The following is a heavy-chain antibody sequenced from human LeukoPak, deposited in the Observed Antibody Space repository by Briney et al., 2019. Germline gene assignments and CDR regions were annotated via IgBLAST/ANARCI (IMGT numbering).Heavy chain of an antibody. V-gene: IGHV4-34*01. CDR1: GGSFSGYY. CDR2: INHSGST. CDR3: ATVDSGSYYF. J-gene: IGHJ4*02. Sequence: SETLSLTCAVYGGSFSGYYWSWIRQPPGKGLEWIGEINHSGSTNYNPSLKSRVTISVDTSKNQFSLKLSSVTAADTAVYYCATVDSGSYYFWGQGTLVTVSS. D-gene: IGHD3-10*01.